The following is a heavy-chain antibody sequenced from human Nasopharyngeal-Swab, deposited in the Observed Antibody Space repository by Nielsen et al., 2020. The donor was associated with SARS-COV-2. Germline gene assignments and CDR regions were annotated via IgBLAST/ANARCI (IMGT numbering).Heavy chain of an antibody. D-gene: IGHD3-10*01. CDR1: GLTFSSYA. Sequence: GGSLRLSCAASGLTFSSYAMTWVRQAPGKGLEWVSVVTGSGYGTDYADSVKGRFTISRDNAKNTLYLQMNSLRAEDAAVYYCARKDVFAYGVDAFDIWGQGTMVTVSS. CDR3: ARKDVFAYGVDAFDI. V-gene: IGHV3-23*01. CDR2: VTGSGYGT. J-gene: IGHJ3*02.